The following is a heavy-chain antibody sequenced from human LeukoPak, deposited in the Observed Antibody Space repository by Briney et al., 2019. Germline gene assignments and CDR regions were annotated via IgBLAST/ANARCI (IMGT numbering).Heavy chain of an antibody. CDR3: AKEKNSYSSSSGQGY. V-gene: IGHV3-30*02. D-gene: IGHD6-6*01. Sequence: PGGSLTLSCAASGFTFSSYGMHWVRQAPGKGLEWVAFIRYDGSNKYYADSVEGRLTISRDNSKNTLYLQMTSLRGDDTAVYYCAKEKNSYSSSSGQGYWGQGTLVTVSS. J-gene: IGHJ4*02. CDR2: IRYDGSNK. CDR1: GFTFSSYG.